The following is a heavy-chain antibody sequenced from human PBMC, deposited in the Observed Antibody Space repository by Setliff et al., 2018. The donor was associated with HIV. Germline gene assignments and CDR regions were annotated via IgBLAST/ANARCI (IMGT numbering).Heavy chain of an antibody. CDR2: IWSDGSKI. Sequence: GGSLRLSCAASGFTFNNFGMHWVRQAPGLGLEWVAFIWSDGSKIFYADSVKGRFTISRDNSRNTLNLQMNTLRAEDTAMYYCAKVGREYNGYDLTFDSWGQGTLVTVSS. CDR3: AKVGREYNGYDLTFDS. V-gene: IGHV3-30*02. CDR1: GFTFNNFG. D-gene: IGHD5-12*01. J-gene: IGHJ4*01.